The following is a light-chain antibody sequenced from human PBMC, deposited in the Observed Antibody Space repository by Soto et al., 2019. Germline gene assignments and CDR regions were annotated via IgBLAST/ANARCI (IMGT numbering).Light chain of an antibody. V-gene: IGLV8-61*01. CDR1: SXXVSTSFY. CDR3: VLYMGGGIWV. J-gene: IGLJ3*02. CDR2: STN. Sequence: QTVVTQEPSFSVSPGRTVTLSCGLSSXXVSTSFYPSWYQQTPGQAPRTLIYSTNTRSSGVPDRFSGSIIGNKAALTITGAQADXESXYYCVLYMGGGIWVFGGGTKLTVL.